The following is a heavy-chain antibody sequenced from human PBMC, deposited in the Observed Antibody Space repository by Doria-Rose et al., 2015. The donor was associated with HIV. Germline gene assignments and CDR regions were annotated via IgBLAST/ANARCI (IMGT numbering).Heavy chain of an antibody. D-gene: IGHD1-26*01. CDR1: GGSFRDYF. Sequence: VYGGSFRDYFWSWIRQLPWAWMVWIGEIKHSGSTNSNPSLKSRVSMAVDTSKNQFSLNMTSVSAADTAVYFCARVPGSGRFVVGRYQYYYMDVGGKG. CDR3: ARVPGSGRFVVGRYQYYYMDV. J-gene: IGHJ6*03. V-gene: IGHV4-34*01. CDR2: IKHSGST.